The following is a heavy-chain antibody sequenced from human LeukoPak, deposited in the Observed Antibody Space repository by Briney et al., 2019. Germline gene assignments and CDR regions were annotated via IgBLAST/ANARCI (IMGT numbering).Heavy chain of an antibody. Sequence: PGGSLRLSCAASGFTFSSYAMHWVRQAPGKGLEWVAVISYDGSNKYYADSVKGRFTISRDNSKNTLYLQMNSLRAEDTAVYYCARDRRGYPRGYFDYWGQGTLVTVSS. CDR3: ARDRRGYPRGYFDY. CDR2: ISYDGSNK. V-gene: IGHV3-30*04. J-gene: IGHJ4*02. CDR1: GFTFSSYA. D-gene: IGHD5-12*01.